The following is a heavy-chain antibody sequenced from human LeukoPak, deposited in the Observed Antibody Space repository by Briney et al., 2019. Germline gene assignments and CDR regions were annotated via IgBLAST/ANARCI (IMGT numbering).Heavy chain of an antibody. CDR3: ARDRRTGYPPYFYYFMDV. D-gene: IGHD3/OR15-3a*01. J-gene: IGHJ6*03. CDR2: MNSYGKII. CDR1: GFIFSNYY. Sequence: GGSLRLSCEASGFIFSNYYMAWVRQFPGQGLEWLADMNSYGKIINYADDVKGRFIISRDNAKNSLYLQMNSLRADDTAVYFCARDRRTGYPPYFYYFMDVWGKGTTVTVSS. V-gene: IGHV3-11*04.